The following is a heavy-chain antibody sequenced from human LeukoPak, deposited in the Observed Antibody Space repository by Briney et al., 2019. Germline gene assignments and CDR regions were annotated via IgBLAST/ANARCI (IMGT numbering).Heavy chain of an antibody. CDR1: GDSISIYY. CDR2: IYYSGST. CDR3: ARRFRISSSSSDAFDI. D-gene: IGHD6-13*01. V-gene: IGHV4-59*01. Sequence: SETLSLTCSVSGDSISIYYWNWIRQPPGKGLEWIGEIYYSGSTNYNPSLKSRVTISVDTSKNHFSLKVRSVTAADTAVYYCARRFRISSSSSDAFDIWGQGTMVTVSS. J-gene: IGHJ3*02.